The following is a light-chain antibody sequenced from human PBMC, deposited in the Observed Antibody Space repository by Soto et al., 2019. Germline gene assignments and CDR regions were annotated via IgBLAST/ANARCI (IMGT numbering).Light chain of an antibody. CDR3: AAWDDSLSGHVV. CDR2: RNN. CDR1: SSNIGSNY. J-gene: IGLJ2*01. V-gene: IGLV1-47*01. Sequence: QSVLTQPPSASGTPGQRVTISCSGSSSNIGSNYVYWYQQLLGTAPKLLIYRNNQRPSGVPDRFSGPKSGTSASLAISGLRSEDEADYYCAAWDDSLSGHVVFGGGTKLTVL.